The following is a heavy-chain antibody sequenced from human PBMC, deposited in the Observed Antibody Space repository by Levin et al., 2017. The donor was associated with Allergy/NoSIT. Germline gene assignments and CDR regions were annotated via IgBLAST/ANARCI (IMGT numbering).Heavy chain of an antibody. CDR2: ISDDGSKK. J-gene: IGHJ3*02. CDR1: EFAFSSYA. V-gene: IGHV3-30*18. CDR3: AKVRRELVIATDAFDI. Sequence: GGSLRLSCAVSEFAFSSYAMHWVRQAPGKGLEWVADISDDGSKKYYADSVKGRFTISRDNLKNTLFLQMNSLRVEDTAVYYCAKVRRELVIATDAFDIWGPGTLVTVSS. D-gene: IGHD3-9*01.